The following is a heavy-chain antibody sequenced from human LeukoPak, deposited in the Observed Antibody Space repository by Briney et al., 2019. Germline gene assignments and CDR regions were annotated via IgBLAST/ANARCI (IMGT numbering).Heavy chain of an antibody. D-gene: IGHD3-10*01. V-gene: IGHV3-48*04. Sequence: GGSLRLSCADSGFTFSSYAISWVRPAPGKGLEWVSYISSSSSTIYYADSVKGRFTISRDNAKNSLNLQMNSLRAEDTAVYYCTRDNRLFGQLVDYWGQGTLVTVSS. CDR1: GFTFSSYA. J-gene: IGHJ4*02. CDR3: TRDNRLFGQLVDY. CDR2: ISSSSSTI.